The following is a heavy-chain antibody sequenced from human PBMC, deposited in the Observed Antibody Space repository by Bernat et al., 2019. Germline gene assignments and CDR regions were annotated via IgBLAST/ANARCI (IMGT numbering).Heavy chain of an antibody. Sequence: KKSGDSVEGCCKAEKDTFSSYASNWVRQAPGQGLEWMGRIIPILGIAIYAQKFQGRVTITADKSTSTAYMELSSLRSEDTAVYYCARVVSSGWYERGTVDTYYSYGM. J-gene: IGHJ6*01. CDR1: KDTFSSYA. CDR2: IIPILGIA. D-gene: IGHD6-19*01. CDR3: ARVVSSGWYERGTVDTYYSYGM. V-gene: IGHV1-69*04.